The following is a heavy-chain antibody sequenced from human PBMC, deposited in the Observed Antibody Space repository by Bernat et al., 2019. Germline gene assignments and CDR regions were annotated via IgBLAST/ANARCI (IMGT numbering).Heavy chain of an antibody. J-gene: IGHJ5*02. CDR3: GDYYNSGYYPP. D-gene: IGHD3-10*01. CDR2: IKSKADGGTT. V-gene: IGHV3-15*07. CDR1: GLAFSSVW. Sequence: EVQLVESGGGLVKPGGSLRLSCVASGLAFSSVWMNWVRQAPGKGLEWVARIKSKADGGTTDYAAPAKGRFTISRDDSTNTLYLQMNSLKTEDTAVYYCGDYYNSGYYPPWGQGTLVTVSS.